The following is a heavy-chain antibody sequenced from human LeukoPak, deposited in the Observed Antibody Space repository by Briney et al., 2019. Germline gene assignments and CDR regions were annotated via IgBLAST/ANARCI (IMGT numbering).Heavy chain of an antibody. V-gene: IGHV4-4*02. Sequence: SETLSLTCGVSGGSITNTNYWTWVRQPPGKGLEWIGEVNLQGSTNYNPSLMGRVAISVDTSENHISLQLTSVTAADTAVYYCARSVVTLYWYFDLWGRGTLVTVSS. CDR3: ARSVVTLYWYFDL. CDR2: VNLQGST. CDR1: GGSITNTNY. D-gene: IGHD4-23*01. J-gene: IGHJ2*01.